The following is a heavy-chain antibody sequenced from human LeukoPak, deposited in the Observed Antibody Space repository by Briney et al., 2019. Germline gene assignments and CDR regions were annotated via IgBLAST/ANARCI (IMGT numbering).Heavy chain of an antibody. Sequence: GGSLRPSCAASGFTFSDYYMSWIRQAPGKGLEWVSYISTSGSAIYYADSVKGRFTISRDSAKNSLFLQMNNLRAEDTAVYYCARDGGGNWFDPWGQGTLVTVSS. D-gene: IGHD3-16*01. CDR1: GFTFSDYY. J-gene: IGHJ5*02. V-gene: IGHV3-11*01. CDR3: ARDGGGNWFDP. CDR2: ISTSGSAI.